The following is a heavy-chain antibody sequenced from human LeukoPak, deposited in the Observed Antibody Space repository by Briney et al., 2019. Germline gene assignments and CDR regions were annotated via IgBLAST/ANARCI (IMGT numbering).Heavy chain of an antibody. CDR1: GLTFSSHW. CDR2: ITRDGSGA. D-gene: IGHD5-24*01. J-gene: IGHJ4*02. CDR3: ARDGDGYNFDY. V-gene: IGHV3-74*01. Sequence: GGSLRLSCAASGLTFSSHWMHWVRQVPGKGLVWVSRITRDGSGANYADSVKGRFTISRDNARSTLYLQMNSLRAEDTAVYYCARDGDGYNFDYWGQGALVIVSS.